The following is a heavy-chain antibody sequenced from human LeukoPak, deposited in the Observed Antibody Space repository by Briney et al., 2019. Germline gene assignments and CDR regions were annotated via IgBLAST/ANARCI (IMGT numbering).Heavy chain of an antibody. V-gene: IGHV3-23*01. D-gene: IGHD3-22*01. CDR1: GFTFSSYA. Sequence: GGSLRLSCAASGFTFSSYATSWVRQAPGKGLEWVSAISGSGGSTYYADSVKGRFTISRDNSKNTLYLQMNSLRAEDTAVYYCAKVPYYYDSSVWFDPWGQGTLVTVSS. J-gene: IGHJ5*02. CDR2: ISGSGGST. CDR3: AKVPYYYDSSVWFDP.